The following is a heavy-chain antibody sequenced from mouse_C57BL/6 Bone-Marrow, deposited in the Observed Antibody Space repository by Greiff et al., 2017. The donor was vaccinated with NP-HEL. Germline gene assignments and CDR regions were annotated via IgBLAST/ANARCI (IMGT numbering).Heavy chain of an antibody. Sequence: EVQVVESGGGLVQPKGSLKLSCAASGFSFNTYAMNWVRQAPGKGLEWVARIRSKSNNYATYYADSVKDRFTISRDDSESMLYLQMNNLKTEDTAMYYCVYSNLGYAMDYWGQGTSVTVSS. CDR1: GFSFNTYA. CDR3: VYSNLGYAMDY. D-gene: IGHD2-5*01. V-gene: IGHV10-1*01. CDR2: IRSKSNNYAT. J-gene: IGHJ4*01.